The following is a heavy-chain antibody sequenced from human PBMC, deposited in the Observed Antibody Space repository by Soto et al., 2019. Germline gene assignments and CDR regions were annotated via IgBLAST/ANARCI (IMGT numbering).Heavy chain of an antibody. D-gene: IGHD3-10*01. CDR1: GDFISTNNW. V-gene: IGHV4-4*02. Sequence: SETLSLTCAVPGDFISTNNWWCCVRRPPGKGLEWIGDAYHSGSTEYNPSLKSRVSISVDKSKNQISLKLTPATAADTAVYYCARSPPSSYCGGSRSSDYWGQGTLVTVSS. CDR3: ARSPPSSYCGGSRSSDY. J-gene: IGHJ4*02. CDR2: AYHSGST.